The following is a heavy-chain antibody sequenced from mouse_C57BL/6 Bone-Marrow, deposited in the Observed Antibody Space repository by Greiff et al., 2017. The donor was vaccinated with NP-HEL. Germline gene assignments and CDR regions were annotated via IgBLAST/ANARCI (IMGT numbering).Heavy chain of an antibody. CDR2: ISSGSSTI. D-gene: IGHD1-1*01. CDR3: ARDSPYYYGSSYYWYFDV. CDR1: GFTFSDYG. Sequence: EVKLVESGGGLVKPGGSLKLSCAASGFTFSDYGMHWVRQAPEKGLEWVAYISSGSSTIYYADTVKGRFTISRDNAKNTLFLQMTSLRSEDTAMYYCARDSPYYYGSSYYWYFDVWGTGTTVTVSS. V-gene: IGHV5-17*01. J-gene: IGHJ1*03.